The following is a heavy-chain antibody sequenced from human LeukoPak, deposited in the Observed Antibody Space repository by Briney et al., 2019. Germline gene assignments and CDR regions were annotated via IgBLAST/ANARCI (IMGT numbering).Heavy chain of an antibody. D-gene: IGHD2-2*02. V-gene: IGHV4-4*02. CDR1: GGSISSSNW. Sequence: SETLSLTCAVSGGSISSSNWWSWVGQPPGKGLEWIGNIYYSGSTYYNPSLKSRVTISVDTSKNQFSLKLSSVTAADTAVYYCARLGYCSSTSCYTPDYWGQGTLVTVSS. CDR3: ARLGYCSSTSCYTPDY. CDR2: IYYSGST. J-gene: IGHJ4*02.